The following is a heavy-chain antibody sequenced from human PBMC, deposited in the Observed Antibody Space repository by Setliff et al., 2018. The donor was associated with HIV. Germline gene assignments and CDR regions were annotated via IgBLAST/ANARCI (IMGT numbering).Heavy chain of an antibody. CDR3: ARGPYYYGSHYYGMDV. V-gene: IGHV3-48*01. D-gene: IGHD3-10*01. J-gene: IGHJ6*02. CDR2: ISSSSSTI. Sequence: PGGSLRLSCAASGFTFSSYSMNWVRQAPGKGLEWVSYISSSSSTIYYADSVKGRFTISRDNAKNSLYLQMNSLRAEDTAVYYCARGPYYYGSHYYGMDVWGQGTTVTVSS. CDR1: GFTFSSYS.